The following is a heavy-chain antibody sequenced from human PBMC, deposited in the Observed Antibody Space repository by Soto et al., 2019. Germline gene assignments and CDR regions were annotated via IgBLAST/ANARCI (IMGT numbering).Heavy chain of an antibody. V-gene: IGHV1-8*01. CDR1: GYTFTSYD. J-gene: IGHJ6*03. Sequence: QVQLVQSGAEVKKPGASVKVSCKASGYTFTSYDINWVRQATGQGLQCMGWMKPNSGNTGYAQKFQRRDTMTRNTSISTGYLDLSSLTSEEPAVYYRARTVLRYFDWLYDDMDVWGKGSTVTVSS. CDR3: ARTVLRYFDWLYDDMDV. D-gene: IGHD3-9*01. CDR2: MKPNSGNT.